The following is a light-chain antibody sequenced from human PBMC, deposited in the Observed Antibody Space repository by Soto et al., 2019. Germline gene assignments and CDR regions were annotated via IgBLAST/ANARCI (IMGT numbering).Light chain of an antibody. CDR3: QQRSNWPRT. J-gene: IGKJ2*01. Sequence: EIVLTQSPATLSLSPGERGTISCRASQSVSSYLAWYQQKPGQAPRLLIYDASNRATGIPARFSGSGSGTDLTLTISSLESEDFAVYYCQQRSNWPRTFGQGTKLEIK. CDR1: QSVSSY. V-gene: IGKV3-11*01. CDR2: DAS.